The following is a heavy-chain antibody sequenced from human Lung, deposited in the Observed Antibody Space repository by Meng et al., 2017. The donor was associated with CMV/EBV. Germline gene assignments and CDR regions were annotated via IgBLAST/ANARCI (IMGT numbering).Heavy chain of an antibody. CDR1: FSSYA. CDR3: ARGGPEAGGEMPTRGFDH. Sequence: FSSYALGVVRQAPGQGLEWMGGIIPISATPNYPQKFQGRVTITTDESTTTAYMELSSLRSEDTGGYYCARGGPEAGGEMPTRGFDHWGPGTLVTVSS. D-gene: IGHD3-10*01. CDR2: IIPISATP. V-gene: IGHV1-69*05. J-gene: IGHJ4*02.